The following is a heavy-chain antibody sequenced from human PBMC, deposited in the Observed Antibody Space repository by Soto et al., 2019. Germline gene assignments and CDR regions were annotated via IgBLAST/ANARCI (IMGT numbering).Heavy chain of an antibody. CDR1: GFTFSDEN. CDR3: ARDSDYHSTSCFFPPNV. Sequence: GGSLRLSCSASGFTFSDENMSWVRQVPGKGLEWVSGISGGGSYIFYADSVQGRFSISRDNPKNSLFLEMNSLRVEDTAVYYCARDSDYHSTSCFFPPNVWGQGTTVTGSS. CDR2: ISGGGSYI. V-gene: IGHV3-21*06. D-gene: IGHD2-2*01. J-gene: IGHJ6*02.